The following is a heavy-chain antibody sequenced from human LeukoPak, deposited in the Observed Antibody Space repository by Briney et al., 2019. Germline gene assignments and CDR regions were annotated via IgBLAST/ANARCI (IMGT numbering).Heavy chain of an antibody. J-gene: IGHJ4*02. CDR3: AKGTPYCSGGSCYSDY. D-gene: IGHD2-15*01. CDR1: GFTFSDYY. V-gene: IGHV3-23*01. Sequence: PGGSLRLSCAASGFTFSDYYMSWVRQAPGKGLEWVSGISGSGGSTYYADSVKGRFTISRDNSKNTLYLQMNSLRAEDTAVYYCAKGTPYCSGGSCYSDYWGQGTLVTVSS. CDR2: ISGSGGST.